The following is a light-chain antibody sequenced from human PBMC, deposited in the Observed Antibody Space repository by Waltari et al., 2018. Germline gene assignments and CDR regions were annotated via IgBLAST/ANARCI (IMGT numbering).Light chain of an antibody. Sequence: QSVLTQPPSVSGAPGQRVTISCTGSSSNIGAGYDVHWYQQPPGTAPKLLMYGNSTRPSGVPDRFSGSKSGTSASLAITGLQAEDEADYYGQSYDSSLSGSRVFGGGTKLTVL. J-gene: IGLJ2*01. CDR3: QSYDSSLSGSRV. V-gene: IGLV1-40*01. CDR1: SSNIGAGYD. CDR2: GNS.